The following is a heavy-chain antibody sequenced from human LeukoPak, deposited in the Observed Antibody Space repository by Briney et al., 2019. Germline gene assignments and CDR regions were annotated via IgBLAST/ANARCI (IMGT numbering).Heavy chain of an antibody. CDR2: ISAYNGNT. J-gene: IGHJ4*02. CDR3: ARAYSYGYKGY. V-gene: IGHV1-18*04. CDR1: GYTFTGYY. Sequence: ASVKVSCKASGYTFTGYYMHWVRQAPGQGLEWMGWISAYNGNTNYAQKLQGRVTMTTDTSTSTAYMELRSLRSDDTAVYYCARAYSYGYKGYWGQGTLVTVSS. D-gene: IGHD5-18*01.